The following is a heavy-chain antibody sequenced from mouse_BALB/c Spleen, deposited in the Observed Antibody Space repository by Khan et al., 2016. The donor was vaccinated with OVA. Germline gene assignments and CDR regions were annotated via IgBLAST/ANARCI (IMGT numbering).Heavy chain of an antibody. V-gene: IGHV1-76*01. CDR3: AREEAVYHFDH. D-gene: IGHD3-3*01. CDR2: IYPGTDNS. Sequence: QVQLKESGAELVRPGASVKLSCKTSGYIFTSYWIHWIKQRSGQGLEWIARIYPGTDNSYYNEKFKDKATLTADKSSSTAYMHLSSLTSEDSDVYYCAREEAVYHFDHWGQGTTLTVSA. CDR1: GYIFTSYW. J-gene: IGHJ2*01.